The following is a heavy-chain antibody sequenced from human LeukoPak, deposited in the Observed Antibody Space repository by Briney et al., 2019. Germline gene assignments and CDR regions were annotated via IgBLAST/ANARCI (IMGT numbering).Heavy chain of an antibody. CDR1: GGSISSYY. D-gene: IGHD1-26*01. CDR2: IYYSGST. CDR3: ARARYSGSYYPWYFDL. V-gene: IGHV4-59*01. Sequence: SETLSLTCTVSGGSISSYYWSWIRQPPGKGLEWIGYIYYSGSTNYNPSLKSRVTISADTSKNQFSLKLSSVTAADTAVYYCARARYSGSYYPWYFDLWGRGTLVTVSS. J-gene: IGHJ2*01.